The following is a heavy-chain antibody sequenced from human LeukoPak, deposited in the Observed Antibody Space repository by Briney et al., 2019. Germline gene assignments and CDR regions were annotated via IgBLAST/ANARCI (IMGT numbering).Heavy chain of an antibody. CDR2: INHSGST. Sequence: SETLSLTCAVYGGSFSGYYWSWIRQPPGKGLEWIGEINHSGSTNYNPSLKSRVTISVDTSKNQFSLKLSSVTAADTAVYYCARDKASGSSYGSSFHFWGQGTMVTVSS. V-gene: IGHV4-34*01. CDR1: GGSFSGYY. CDR3: ARDKASGSSYGSSFHF. D-gene: IGHD1-26*01. J-gene: IGHJ3*01.